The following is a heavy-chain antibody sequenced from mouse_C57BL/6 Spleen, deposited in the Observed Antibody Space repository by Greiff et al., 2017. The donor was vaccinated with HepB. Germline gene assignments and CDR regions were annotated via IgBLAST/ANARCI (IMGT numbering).Heavy chain of an antibody. CDR3: ARDSAGYIAY. CDR1: GYTFTDYY. CDR2: INPNNGGT. J-gene: IGHJ3*01. Sequence: EVQLQQSGPELVKPGASVKISCKASGYTFTDYYMNWVKQSHGKSLEWIGDINPNNGGTSYNQQFKGKATLSVDKSSSTAYMELRRLTSEDSAVYDCARDSAGYIAYWGRGTLVTVSA. V-gene: IGHV1-26*01. D-gene: IGHD3-2*02.